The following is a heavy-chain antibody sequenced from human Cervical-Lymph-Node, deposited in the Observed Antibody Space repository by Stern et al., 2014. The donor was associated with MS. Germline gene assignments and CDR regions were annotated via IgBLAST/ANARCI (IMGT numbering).Heavy chain of an antibody. CDR3: ARGYPFFDN. CDR2: INPNTGVT. CDR1: GYTFTGFF. J-gene: IGHJ4*02. V-gene: IGHV1-2*04. Sequence: VQLVESGAEVKMPGASVKVSCTASGYTFTGFFLHWVRQAPGQGLEWVGWINPNTGVTKSAQKFQGWVTLTRDTSINTVYMELNRLKSDDTAVFYCARGYPFFDNWGQGTLVTVSS. D-gene: IGHD2-15*01.